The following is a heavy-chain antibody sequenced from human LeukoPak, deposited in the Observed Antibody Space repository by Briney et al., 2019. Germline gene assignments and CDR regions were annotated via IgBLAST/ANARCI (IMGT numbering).Heavy chain of an antibody. CDR2: INPTHGGT. D-gene: IGHD4-17*01. Sequence: ASVKVSRKASGYSFTGYYIHWVRQAPGQGLEWMGWINPTHGGTNFAQKFQGRVTMTRDTSISTAYMDLSRLTSDDTAMYYCAIVTTADGYWGQGTPLTVSS. J-gene: IGHJ4*02. CDR1: GYSFTGYY. V-gene: IGHV1-2*02. CDR3: AIVTTADGY.